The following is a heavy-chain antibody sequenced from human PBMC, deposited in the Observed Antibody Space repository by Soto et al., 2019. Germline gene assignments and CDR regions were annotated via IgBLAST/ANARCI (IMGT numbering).Heavy chain of an antibody. V-gene: IGHV1-18*01. J-gene: IGHJ4*02. CDR3: ARDRLRGYDSSGFYS. D-gene: IGHD3-22*01. CDR1: GYTFTRYG. CDR2: INTKTGNR. Sequence: VKVSCKASGYTFTRYGISWVRQAPGQGLEWMGWINTKTGNRNYAQKFEDRVTMTTATSTSTVYLELRSLRSDDTAVYFCARDRLRGYDSSGFYSWGQGTLVTVSS.